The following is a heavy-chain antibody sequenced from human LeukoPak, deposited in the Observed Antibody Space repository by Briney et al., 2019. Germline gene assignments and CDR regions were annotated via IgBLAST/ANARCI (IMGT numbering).Heavy chain of an antibody. D-gene: IGHD3-22*01. CDR1: GGSLSGYY. Sequence: PSEALSLTCAGYGGSLSGYYWSGIRQPPAKGLEWIGEINHSGSTNYNPPLRSRVTISVDTSKTQFSLKLSSVTAADTAVYSCARGRGTMIVVVISTWFAPWGQGTLVTVSS. CDR2: INHSGST. J-gene: IGHJ5*02. V-gene: IGHV4-34*01. CDR3: ARGRGTMIVVVISTWFAP.